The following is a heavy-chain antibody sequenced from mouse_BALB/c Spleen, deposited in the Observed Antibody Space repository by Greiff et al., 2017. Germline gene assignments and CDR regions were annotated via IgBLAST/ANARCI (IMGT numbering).Heavy chain of an antibody. CDR3: ASSPYYGYDVGYFDV. Sequence: EVQLKESGAELVKPGASVKLSCTASGFNIKDTYMHWVKQRPEQGLEWIGRIDPANGNTKYDPKFQGKATITADTSSNTAYLQLSSLTSEDTAVYYCASSPYYGYDVGYFDVWGAGTTVTVSS. CDR1: GFNIKDTY. J-gene: IGHJ1*01. D-gene: IGHD2-9*01. CDR2: IDPANGNT. V-gene: IGHV14-3*02.